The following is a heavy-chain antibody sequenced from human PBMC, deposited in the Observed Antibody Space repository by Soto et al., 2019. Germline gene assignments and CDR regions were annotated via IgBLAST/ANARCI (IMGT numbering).Heavy chain of an antibody. CDR2: IYYSGST. Sequence: SETLSLTCTASGGSISSSSYYWGWIRQPPGKGLEWIGSIYYSGSTYYNPSLKSRVTISVDTSKNQFSLKLSSVTAADTAVYYCARPTYYYDSSGYYYLNGFDPWGQGTLVTVSS. CDR1: GGSISSSSYY. V-gene: IGHV4-39*01. D-gene: IGHD3-22*01. CDR3: ARPTYYYDSSGYYYLNGFDP. J-gene: IGHJ5*02.